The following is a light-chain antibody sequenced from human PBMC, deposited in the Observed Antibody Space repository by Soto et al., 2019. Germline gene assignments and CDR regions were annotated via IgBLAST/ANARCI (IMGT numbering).Light chain of an antibody. CDR2: GAF. CDR3: QEYNIWYT. J-gene: IGKJ2*01. V-gene: IGKV3-15*01. CDR1: QNIGNN. Sequence: EIVMTQSPATLSVSPGESVTLSCRASQNIGNNLAWYQQKAGQPPSLLISGAFTRATRVPPRFSGSGSGTEFTLTISSLQSEDFAVYYCQEYNIWYTFGQGTKVEIK.